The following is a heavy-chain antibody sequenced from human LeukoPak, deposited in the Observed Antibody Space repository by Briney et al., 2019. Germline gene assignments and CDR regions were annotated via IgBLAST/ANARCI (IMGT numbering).Heavy chain of an antibody. CDR3: ARETAGGDSSGYYPY. J-gene: IGHJ4*02. Sequence: WASVKVSCTASGYTFTSYYMHWVRQAPGQGLEWMGIINPSGGSTSYAQKFQGRVTMTRDTSTSTVYMELSSLRSEDTAVYYCARETAGGDSSGYYPYWGQGTLVTVSS. V-gene: IGHV1-46*01. CDR1: GYTFTSYY. CDR2: INPSGGST. D-gene: IGHD3-22*01.